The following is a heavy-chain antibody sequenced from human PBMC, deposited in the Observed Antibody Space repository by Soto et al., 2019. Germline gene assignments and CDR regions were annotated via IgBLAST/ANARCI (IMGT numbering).Heavy chain of an antibody. CDR3: ARDRGIRIVTTYYYYGMDV. CDR1: GFTFSSYS. J-gene: IGHJ6*02. Sequence: EVQLVESGGGLVKPGGSLRLSCAASGFTFSSYSMNWVRQAPGKGLEWVSSISSSNSYIYYADSVKGRFTISRDNAKNSLYLQMNSLRAEDTAVYYCARDRGIRIVTTYYYYGMDVWGQGTTVTVSS. CDR2: ISSSNSYI. V-gene: IGHV3-21*01. D-gene: IGHD4-4*01.